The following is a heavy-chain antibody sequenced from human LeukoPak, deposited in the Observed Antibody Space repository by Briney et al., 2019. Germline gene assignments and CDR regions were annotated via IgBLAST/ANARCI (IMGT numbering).Heavy chain of an antibody. CDR1: GVTFSNFA. Sequence: GGSLRLSCVASGVTFSNFAMTWVRQAAGKGPDSVSASSVGGGSTSYADSVNGRFTISRDNSKSTLYLQMNSLRAEDTAVYYCANVQGERYDDYWGQGSLVTVSS. CDR3: ANVQGERYDDY. D-gene: IGHD1-14*01. V-gene: IGHV3-23*01. CDR2: SSVGGGST. J-gene: IGHJ4*02.